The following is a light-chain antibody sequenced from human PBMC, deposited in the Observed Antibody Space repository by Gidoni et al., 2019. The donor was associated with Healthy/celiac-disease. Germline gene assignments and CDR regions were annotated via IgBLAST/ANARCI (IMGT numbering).Light chain of an antibody. V-gene: IGLV1-40*01. J-gene: IGLJ2*01. CDR2: GNS. CDR1: SSNIGAGYD. Sequence: QSVLTQPPSVSGAPGQRVTISCTGSSSNIGAGYDVHWYQQLPGTAPKLLIYGNSNRPAVVPDRFSGSKSGTSASLAITGLQAEDEADYYCQSYDSSLSGSMVFGGGTKLTVL. CDR3: QSYDSSLSGSMV.